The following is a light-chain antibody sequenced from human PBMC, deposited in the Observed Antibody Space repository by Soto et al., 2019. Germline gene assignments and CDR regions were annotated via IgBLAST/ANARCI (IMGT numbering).Light chain of an antibody. CDR2: AAS. V-gene: IGKV1-9*01. CDR1: RGISSY. J-gene: IGKJ5*01. Sequence: DIQITQSPSTLSASAGDTVTIPCRASRGISSYLAWYQQRPGKAPKLLIYAASTLHTGVPSRFRGSGSGTEFTLTISRLQPEDFDTYYCQQLNSYLITFGQGTRLEIK. CDR3: QQLNSYLIT.